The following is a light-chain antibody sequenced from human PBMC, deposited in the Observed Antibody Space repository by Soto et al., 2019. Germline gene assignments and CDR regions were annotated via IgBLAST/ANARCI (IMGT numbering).Light chain of an antibody. CDR3: CSFEGRTTVL. CDR1: SSDVGNYNL. Sequence: QSALTQPASVSGSPGQSVTISCTGTSSDVGNYNLVSWYQQYPGKAPKLIIYEGIKRPAGVSNRFSGSNSGNTASLTISGLQAADEATYCCCSFEGRTTVLFGGGTQLTVL. J-gene: IGLJ2*01. CDR2: EGI. V-gene: IGLV2-23*01.